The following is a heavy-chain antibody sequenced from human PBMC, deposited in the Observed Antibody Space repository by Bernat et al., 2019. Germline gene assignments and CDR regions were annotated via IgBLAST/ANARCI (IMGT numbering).Heavy chain of an antibody. V-gene: IGHV3-43*01. CDR2: ISWDGGST. D-gene: IGHD3-22*01. J-gene: IGHJ4*02. CDR1: GFTFDDYT. CDR3: AKDITPYYYDSSGKGPGY. Sequence: EVQLVESGGVVVQPGGSLRLSCAASGFTFDDYTMHWVRQAPGKGLEWVSLISWDGGSTYYADSVKGRFTISRDNSKNSLYLQMNSLRTEDTALYYCAKDITPYYYDSSGKGPGYWGQGTLVTVSS.